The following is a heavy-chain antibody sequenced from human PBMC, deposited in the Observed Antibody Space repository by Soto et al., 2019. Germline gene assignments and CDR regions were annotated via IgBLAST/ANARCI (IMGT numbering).Heavy chain of an antibody. CDR2: IIPIFGTA. Sequence: QVQLVQSGAEVKKPGSSVKVSCKASGGTFSSYAISWVRQAPGQGLEWMGGIIPIFGTANYAQKFQGRVTITADEPTSRAYMELSSLRSEDTSVYYCARDPSPPYYGGKGHGVNKGGFDYWGQGTLVTVSS. CDR1: GGTFSSYA. CDR3: ARDPSPPYYGGKGHGVNKGGFDY. J-gene: IGHJ4*02. D-gene: IGHD4-17*01. V-gene: IGHV1-69*12.